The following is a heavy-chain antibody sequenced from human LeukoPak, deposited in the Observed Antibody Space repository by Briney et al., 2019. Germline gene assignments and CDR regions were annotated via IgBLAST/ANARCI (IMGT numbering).Heavy chain of an antibody. D-gene: IGHD4-17*01. CDR3: ARVAYGNNATPFDH. J-gene: IGHJ4*02. V-gene: IGHV1-2*06. CDR2: INPKNGDT. CDR1: GYIFTDYY. Sequence: ASVKVSCEASGYIFTDYYIHWVRQAPGQGPEWMGRINPKNGDTDTAQNFQGRVTMTRVTSITTVYMEMRRLTSDDTAMYYCARVAYGNNATPFDHWGQGTLVIVS.